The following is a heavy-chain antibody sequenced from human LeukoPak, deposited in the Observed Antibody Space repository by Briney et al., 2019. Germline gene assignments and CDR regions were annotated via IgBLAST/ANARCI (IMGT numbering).Heavy chain of an antibody. D-gene: IGHD3-3*01. V-gene: IGHV3-53*01. Sequence: GGSLRLSCAASGFSVSNNYMTWVRQAPGKGLEWVSVISGDDDRTHYADSVKGRFTPSRDNSKNTLYLQMNSLRDDDTAIYFCARDAGRSGCAHWGPGTLVIVSS. CDR1: GFSVSNNY. J-gene: IGHJ4*02. CDR3: ARDAGRSGCAH. CDR2: ISGDDDRT.